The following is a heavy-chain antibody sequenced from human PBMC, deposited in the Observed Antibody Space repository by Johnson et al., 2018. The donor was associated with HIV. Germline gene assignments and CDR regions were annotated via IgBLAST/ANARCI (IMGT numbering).Heavy chain of an antibody. Sequence: VQLVESGGGLVQPGGSLRLSCVASGFTFSSYWMHWVRQAPGKGLVWVSRINSDGSSTSYADSVKGRFTISRDNAKNTLYLQMNSQRAEATAVYYCARDPGPQWELEATDAFDIWGQGTMVTFSS. CDR3: ARDPGPQWELEATDAFDI. CDR2: INSDGSST. V-gene: IGHV3-74*01. J-gene: IGHJ3*02. D-gene: IGHD1-26*01. CDR1: GFTFSSYW.